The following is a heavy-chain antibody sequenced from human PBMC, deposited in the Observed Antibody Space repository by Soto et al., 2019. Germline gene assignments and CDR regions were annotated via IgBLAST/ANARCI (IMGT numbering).Heavy chain of an antibody. D-gene: IGHD3-16*01. J-gene: IGHJ3*02. CDR2: VSHSGST. Sequence: SETLSLTCTVSGGSIFSHLWSWIRQPPGKGLEWIGYVSHSGSTTHNPSLKSRVTISLDTSQNQVSLQLRSVTAADTAVYYCAREGPLSGDAFDIWGRGTKVTVSS. V-gene: IGHV4-59*11. CDR3: AREGPLSGDAFDI. CDR1: GGSIFSHL.